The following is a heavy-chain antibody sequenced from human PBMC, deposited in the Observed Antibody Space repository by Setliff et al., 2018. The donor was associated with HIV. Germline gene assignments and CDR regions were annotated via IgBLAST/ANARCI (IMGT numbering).Heavy chain of an antibody. Sequence: PGGSLRLSCAASGFTFSSYAMHWVRQAPGKGLEWVAVISYDGSNKYYADSVKGRFTISRDNSKDTLYLQMNSLRAEDTAVYYCAKDGYSDYLNSYFDYWGQGTLVTVSS. CDR2: ISYDGSNK. CDR1: GFTFSSYA. J-gene: IGHJ4*02. CDR3: AKDGYSDYLNSYFDY. V-gene: IGHV3-30*07. D-gene: IGHD4-17*01.